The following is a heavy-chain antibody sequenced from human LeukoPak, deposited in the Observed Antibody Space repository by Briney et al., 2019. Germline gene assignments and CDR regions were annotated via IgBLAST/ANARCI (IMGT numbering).Heavy chain of an antibody. V-gene: IGHV3-21*01. CDR3: ARGRGYSSGSDY. CDR2: ISSSSNYM. J-gene: IGHJ4*02. D-gene: IGHD6-19*01. Sequence: GGSLRLSCAASGFTFSTYIMNWVRQAPGEGLEWVSSISSSSNYMYYADSVKGRFTISRDNAKNSLYLQMNSLRAEDTAVYYCARGRGYSSGSDYWGQGTLVTVSS. CDR1: GFTFSTYI.